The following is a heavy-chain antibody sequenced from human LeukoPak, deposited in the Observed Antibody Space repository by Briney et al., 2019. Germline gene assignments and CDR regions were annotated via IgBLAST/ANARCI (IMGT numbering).Heavy chain of an antibody. Sequence: SETLSLTCTVSGGSISSYYWSWIRQPPGKGLEWIGYIYYTGSTNYNPSLKSRVTISVDTSKNQFSLKLSSVTAADTAVYYCARGSAWAAAGTMYNWFDPWGQGTLVTVSS. CDR2: IYYTGST. D-gene: IGHD6-13*01. V-gene: IGHV4-59*12. CDR1: GGSISSYY. CDR3: ARGSAWAAAGTMYNWFDP. J-gene: IGHJ5*02.